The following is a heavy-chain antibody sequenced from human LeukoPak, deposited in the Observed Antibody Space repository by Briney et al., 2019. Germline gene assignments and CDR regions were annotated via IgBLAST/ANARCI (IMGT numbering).Heavy chain of an antibody. CDR3: ARAQLAAAGTVEWFDP. D-gene: IGHD6-13*01. CDR2: INPNSGGT. CDR1: GYTFTGYY. J-gene: IGHJ5*02. V-gene: IGHV1-2*02. Sequence: VASVKVSCKASGYTFTGYYMHWVRQAPGQGLEWMGWINPNSGGTNYAQKFQGRVTMTRDTSISTAYMELSRLRSDDTAVYYCARAQLAAAGTVEWFDPWGQGTLVTVSS.